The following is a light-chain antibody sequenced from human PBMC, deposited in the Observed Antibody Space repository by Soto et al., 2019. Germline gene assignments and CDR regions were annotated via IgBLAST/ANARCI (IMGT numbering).Light chain of an antibody. J-gene: IGKJ4*01. CDR2: GAS. CDR3: QQYDSSPLP. CDR1: QSVSSSY. V-gene: IGKV3-20*01. Sequence: EIVLTQSPGTLSLSPGERATLSCRASQSVSSSYLAWYQQKPGQAPRLLIYGASSRATGIPDRFSGSGSGTDFTLTISRLEPGDFALYYCQQYDSSPLPFGGGTKVDIK.